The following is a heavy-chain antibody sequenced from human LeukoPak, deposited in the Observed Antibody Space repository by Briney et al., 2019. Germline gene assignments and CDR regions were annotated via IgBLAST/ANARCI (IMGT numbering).Heavy chain of an antibody. CDR1: KFAFSSYA. CDR2: IYSGGST. CDR3: ARAKAVAVFDY. D-gene: IGHD6-19*01. V-gene: IGHV3-53*01. J-gene: IGHJ4*02. Sequence: GGSLRLSCAASKFAFSSYAMSWVRQAPGKGLEWVSVIYSGGSTYYADSVKGRFTISRDNSKNTLYLQMNSLRAEDTAVYYCARAKAVAVFDYWGQGTLVTVSS.